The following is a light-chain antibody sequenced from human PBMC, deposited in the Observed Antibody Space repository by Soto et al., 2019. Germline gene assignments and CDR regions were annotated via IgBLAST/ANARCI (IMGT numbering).Light chain of an antibody. CDR3: SSYTSSSTVV. V-gene: IGLV2-18*02. CDR2: EVH. CDR1: YSDVGSYNR. J-gene: IGLJ3*02. Sequence: QSALTQPPSVSGSPGQSVTISCTGTYSDVGSYNRVSWYQQPPGTAPKLMIYEVHNRPSGVPDRFSGSKSGNTASLTISGLQAEDEADYYCSSYTSSSTVVFGGGTKVTVL.